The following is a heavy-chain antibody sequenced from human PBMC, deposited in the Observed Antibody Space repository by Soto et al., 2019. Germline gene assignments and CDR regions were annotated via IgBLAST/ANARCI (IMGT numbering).Heavy chain of an antibody. J-gene: IGHJ4*02. CDR2: ISAYNGNT. CDR1: GYTFTSYG. D-gene: IGHD6-13*01. V-gene: IGHV1-18*01. CDR3: ARDQRRPRSSWNPALDY. Sequence: ASVKVSCKASGYTFTSYGISWVRQAPGQGLEWMGWISAYNGNTNYAQKLQGRDTMTTDTSTSTAYMELRSLRSDDTDVYYCARDQRRPRSSWNPALDYWGQGTLVTVSS.